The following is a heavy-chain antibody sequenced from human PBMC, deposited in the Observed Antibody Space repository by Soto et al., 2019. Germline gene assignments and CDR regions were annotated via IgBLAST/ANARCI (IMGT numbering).Heavy chain of an antibody. CDR1: GGSITSYY. Sequence: SETLSLTCTVSGGSITSYYWSWTRQPPGKGLEWIGFIYYSGSTSYNPSLKSRVSISVDTSKNQFSLKLSSVTAADTAVYYCARQVTTIYYYFDYWGQGALVTVSS. J-gene: IGHJ4*02. CDR3: ARQVTTIYYYFDY. CDR2: IYYSGST. D-gene: IGHD5-12*01. V-gene: IGHV4-59*08.